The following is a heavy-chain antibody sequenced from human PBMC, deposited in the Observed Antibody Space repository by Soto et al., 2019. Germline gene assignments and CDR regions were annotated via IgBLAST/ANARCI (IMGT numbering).Heavy chain of an antibody. CDR2: ISGSGGSA. CDR3: ATSLDNWNDGGYFDS. CDR1: GFTFSSYA. D-gene: IGHD1-1*01. Sequence: EVQLLESGGGLVQPGGSLRVSCAASGFTFSSYAMSWVRQAPGKGLEWVSTISGSGGSAYYADSVKGLFTISRDNSKNTLYLQMNSLRVEDTAIYHCATSLDNWNDGGYFDSWGQGTLVTVSS. J-gene: IGHJ4*02. V-gene: IGHV3-23*01.